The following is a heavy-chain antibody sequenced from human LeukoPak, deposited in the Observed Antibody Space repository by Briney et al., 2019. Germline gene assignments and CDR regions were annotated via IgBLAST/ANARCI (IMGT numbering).Heavy chain of an antibody. Sequence: SETLSLTCAVYGGSFSGYYWSWIRQPPGKGLEWIGEINHSGSTNYNPSLKSRVTISVDTSKNQFSLKLSSVTAADTAVYYCAREMDYSLSQDDAFDTWGQGTMVTVSS. D-gene: IGHD4-4*01. V-gene: IGHV4-34*01. CDR1: GGSFSGYY. J-gene: IGHJ3*02. CDR3: AREMDYSLSQDDAFDT. CDR2: INHSGST.